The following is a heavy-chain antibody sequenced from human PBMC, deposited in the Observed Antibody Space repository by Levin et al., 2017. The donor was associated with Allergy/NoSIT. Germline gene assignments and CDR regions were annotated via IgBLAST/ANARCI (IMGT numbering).Heavy chain of an antibody. CDR2: IYYSGST. CDR1: GGSISSYY. CDR3: ARSGPYDAFDI. J-gene: IGHJ3*02. V-gene: IGHV4-59*01. Sequence: SQTLSLTCTVSGGSISSYYWSWIRQPPGKGLEWIGYIYYSGSTNYNPSLKSRVTISVDTSKNQFSLKLSSVTAADTAVYYCARSGPYDAFDIWGQGTMVTVSS.